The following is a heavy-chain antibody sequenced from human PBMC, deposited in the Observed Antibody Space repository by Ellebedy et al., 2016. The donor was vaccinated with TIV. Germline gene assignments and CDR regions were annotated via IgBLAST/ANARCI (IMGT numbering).Heavy chain of an antibody. CDR2: IKQDGTDK. J-gene: IGHJ4*02. D-gene: IGHD3-3*01. CDR3: ARDKDYWSGYFCDY. V-gene: IGHV3-7*03. CDR1: GFTFSNNY. Sequence: GESLKISCAASGFTFSNNYMSWVRQAPGKGLEWVANIKQDGTDKYYVDSVKGRFTISRENAKNSLYLQMNSLRAEDTAVYYCARDKDYWSGYFCDYWGQGTLVTVSS.